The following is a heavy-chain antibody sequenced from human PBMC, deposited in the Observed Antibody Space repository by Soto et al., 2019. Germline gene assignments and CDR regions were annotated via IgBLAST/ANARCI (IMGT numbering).Heavy chain of an antibody. CDR3: ARERGGYLDY. CDR1: GFSVSSYY. CDR2: IYNSGGT. V-gene: IGHV3-53*01. J-gene: IGHJ4*02. D-gene: IGHD2-15*01. Sequence: VQLVESGGGLIQPGGSLRLSCAASGFSVSSYYMSWVRQAPGKGLEWVSVIYNSGGTYYADSVKGRFTISRDNSKNTLYLQMNSLRADDTAMYDFARERGGYLDYWGQGNVVTVSS.